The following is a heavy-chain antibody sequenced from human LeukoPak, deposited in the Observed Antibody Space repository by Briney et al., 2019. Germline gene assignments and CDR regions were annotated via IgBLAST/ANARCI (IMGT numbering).Heavy chain of an antibody. V-gene: IGHV3-33*01. CDR2: IWYDGSNK. D-gene: IGHD5-24*01. CDR1: GFTFSSYG. Sequence: PGGSLRLSCAASGFTFSSYGMHWVRQAPGKGLEWVAVIWYDGSNKYYADSVKGRFTISRDNSKNTLYLQMNSLRAEDTAVYYCARVMKRMATIPDYWGQGTLVTVSS. J-gene: IGHJ4*02. CDR3: ARVMKRMATIPDY.